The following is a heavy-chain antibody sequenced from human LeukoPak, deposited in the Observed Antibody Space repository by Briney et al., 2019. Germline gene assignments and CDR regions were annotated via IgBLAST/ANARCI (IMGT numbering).Heavy chain of an antibody. Sequence: GASVKVSCKASGGTFSSYAISWVRQAPGQGLEWMGGIIPIFGTADYAQKFQGRVTIDTDESTSTAYMELSSLRSEDTAVYYCATIYNYYDSSGYYYNPNIYFDYWGQGTLVTVSS. D-gene: IGHD3-22*01. J-gene: IGHJ4*02. CDR1: GGTFSSYA. CDR2: IIPIFGTA. V-gene: IGHV1-69*05. CDR3: ATIYNYYDSSGYYYNPNIYFDY.